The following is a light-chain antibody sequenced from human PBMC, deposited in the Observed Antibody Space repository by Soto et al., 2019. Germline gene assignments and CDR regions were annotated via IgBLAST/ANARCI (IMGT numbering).Light chain of an antibody. CDR2: DVT. CDR3: SSYTSSNTLV. J-gene: IGLJ1*01. CDR1: SSDVGDYEH. V-gene: IGLV2-18*02. Sequence: QSALTQPPSVSGSPGQSVTISCTVTSSDVGDYEHVSWYQQAPGTAPKLIIFDVTNRPSGVPDRFSGSKSGNTPSLTIFGLQAEDEADYYCSSYTSSNTLVFGTGTKVTVL.